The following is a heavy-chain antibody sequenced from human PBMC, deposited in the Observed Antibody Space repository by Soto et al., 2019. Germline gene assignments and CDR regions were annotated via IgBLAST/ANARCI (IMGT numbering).Heavy chain of an antibody. J-gene: IGHJ5*02. D-gene: IGHD3-10*01. V-gene: IGHV4-30-4*01. CDR3: ARVQSYYYGSGSYGWFDP. CDR1: GGSISSGDYY. CDR2: IYYSGST. Sequence: QVQLQESGPGLVKPSQTLSLTCTVSGGSISSGDYYWSWIRQPPGKGLEWIGYIYYSGSTYYNPSLKSRVTISVDTSKNQFSLKLSSVTAADTAVYYCARVQSYYYGSGSYGWFDPWGQGTLVTVSS.